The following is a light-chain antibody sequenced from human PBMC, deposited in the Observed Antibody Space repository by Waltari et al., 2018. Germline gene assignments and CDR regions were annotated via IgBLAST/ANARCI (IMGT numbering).Light chain of an antibody. CDR3: TSYTPSSAPGV. CDR2: EVS. V-gene: IGLV2-14*01. J-gene: IGLJ1*01. Sequence: QSALTQPASASGSPGQSTTICCSGNDSHVGSSDFVSWYQQHPGKAPHLITYEVSKRPSGMPNRFSACESGNTACLTITGRQAEDETDYYCTSYTPSSAPGVFETGTRVTVL. CDR1: DSHVGSSDF.